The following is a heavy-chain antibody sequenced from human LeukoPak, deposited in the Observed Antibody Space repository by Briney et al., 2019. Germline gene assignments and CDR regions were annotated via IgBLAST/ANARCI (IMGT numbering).Heavy chain of an antibody. Sequence: ASVKVSCKASGYTFTSYAMNWVRQAPGQGLEWMGIINPSGGSTTYAQKFQGRVTMTRDMSTSTVYMELISLRSEDTAVYYCARVHHYFDIAFDYWGQGTLVTVSS. CDR2: INPSGGST. CDR1: GYTFTSYA. CDR3: ARVHHYFDIAFDY. V-gene: IGHV1-46*01. J-gene: IGHJ4*02. D-gene: IGHD3-22*01.